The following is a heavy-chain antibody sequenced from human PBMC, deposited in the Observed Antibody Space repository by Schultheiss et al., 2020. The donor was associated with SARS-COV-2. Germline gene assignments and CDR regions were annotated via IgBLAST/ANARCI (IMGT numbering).Heavy chain of an antibody. CDR3: TRALIAARDYYYYGMDV. Sequence: GGSLRLSCAASGFTFSSYAMSWVRQAPGKGLEWVGRTRNKANSYTTEYAASVKGRFTISRDDSKSIAYLQMNSLKTEDTAVYYCTRALIAARDYYYYGMDVWGQGTTVTVSS. CDR2: TRNKANSYTT. J-gene: IGHJ6*02. V-gene: IGHV3-72*01. D-gene: IGHD6-6*01. CDR1: GFTFSSYA.